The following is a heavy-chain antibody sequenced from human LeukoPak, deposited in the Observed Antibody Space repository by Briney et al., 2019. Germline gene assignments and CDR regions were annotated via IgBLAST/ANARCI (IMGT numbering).Heavy chain of an antibody. CDR1: GGSISSYY. V-gene: IGHV4-59*08. J-gene: IGHJ6*02. CDR2: IYYSGST. D-gene: IGHD1-26*01. Sequence: SETLSLTCTVSGGSISSYYWSWIRQPPGKGLEWIGYIYYSGSTNYNPSLKRRVTISVDTTKNHFALKLSSVTAADTAVYYCARHVGYSDYYGMDVWGQGTTVTVSS. CDR3: ARHVGYSDYYGMDV.